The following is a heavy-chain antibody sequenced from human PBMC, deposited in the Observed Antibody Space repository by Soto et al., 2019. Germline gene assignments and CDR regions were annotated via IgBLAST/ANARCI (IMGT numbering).Heavy chain of an antibody. D-gene: IGHD3-3*01. J-gene: IGHJ6*02. CDR3: AKDSWAIFGVPAGEYYAMDV. V-gene: IGHV3-23*04. Sequence: VELVQSGAEVKKPGSSVKVSCQASEDTFRNYAMSWVRQAPGKGLEWVSAISGSGGTTYYSDSVKGRFTISRDNSKNTVYLQMNDLRVEDAAEYFCAKDSWAIFGVPAGEYYAMDVWGQGTTVTVSS. CDR2: ISGSGGTT. CDR1: EDTFRNYA.